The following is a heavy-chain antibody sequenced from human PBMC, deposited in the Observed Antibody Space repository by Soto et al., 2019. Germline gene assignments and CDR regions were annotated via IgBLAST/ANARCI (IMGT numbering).Heavy chain of an antibody. J-gene: IGHJ4*02. V-gene: IGHV3-23*01. CDR3: AKKSGVGATWYFDY. CDR2: LPEIGTNT. CDR1: GFTFSNYG. Sequence: GGSLRLSCAASGFTFSNYGMSWVRQAPGKGLEWVSALPEIGTNTYYADSVKGRFTISRDNSKNTLFLQINDLRAGDTAVYYCAKKSGVGATWYFDYWGQGTLVTVSS. D-gene: IGHD1-26*01.